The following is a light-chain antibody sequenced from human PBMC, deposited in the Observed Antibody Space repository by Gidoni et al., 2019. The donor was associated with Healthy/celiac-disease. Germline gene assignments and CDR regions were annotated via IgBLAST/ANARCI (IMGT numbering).Light chain of an antibody. CDR1: QDISNY. CDR3: QQYDNLPIT. Sequence: IQMTQSPSSLSASVGHRVTITCQASQDISNYLNWYQQKPGKAPKLLIYDASNLETGVPSRFSGSGSGTDFTFTISSLQPEDIATYYCQQYDNLPITFGQGTRLEIK. J-gene: IGKJ5*01. V-gene: IGKV1-33*01. CDR2: DAS.